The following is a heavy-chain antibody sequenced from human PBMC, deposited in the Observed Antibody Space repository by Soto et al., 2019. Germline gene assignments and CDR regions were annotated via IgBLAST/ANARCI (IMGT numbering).Heavy chain of an antibody. V-gene: IGHV4-34*01. Sequence: QVQLQQWGAGLLKPSETLSLTCAVYGGSFSGYYWSWIRQPPGKGLEWIGEINHSGSTNYNPSLKSRVTISVDTSKNQFSLKLSSVTAADTAVYYCVRGQGYYGSGWFDPWGQGTLVTVSS. D-gene: IGHD3-10*01. CDR3: VRGQGYYGSGWFDP. CDR1: GGSFSGYY. J-gene: IGHJ5*02. CDR2: INHSGST.